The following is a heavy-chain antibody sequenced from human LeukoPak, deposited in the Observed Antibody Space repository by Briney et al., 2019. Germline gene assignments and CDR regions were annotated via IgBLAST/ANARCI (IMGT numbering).Heavy chain of an antibody. Sequence: GASVKVSCKASGYTFTGYYMHWVRQAPGQGLEWMGWINPNSGGTKYAQKFQGRVTMTRDTSISTAYMELSRLRSDDTAVYYCARQLRALVWFDPWGQGTLVTVSS. CDR2: INPNSGGT. CDR3: ARQLRALVWFDP. CDR1: GYTFTGYY. D-gene: IGHD3-3*01. V-gene: IGHV1-2*02. J-gene: IGHJ5*02.